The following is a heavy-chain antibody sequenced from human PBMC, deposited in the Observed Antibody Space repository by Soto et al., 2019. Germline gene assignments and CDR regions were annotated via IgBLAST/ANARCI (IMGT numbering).Heavy chain of an antibody. V-gene: IGHV3-49*03. CDR3: TRELYSSSGYYYYYYGMDV. CDR1: GFTLGDYA. CDR2: IRSKAYGGTT. D-gene: IGHD6-6*01. J-gene: IGHJ6*02. Sequence: GRSVRLSSTASGFTLGDYAMSWFRQAPGKGLEWVGFIRSKAYGGTTEYAASVKGRFTISRDDSKSIAYLQMNSLKTEDTAVYYCTRELYSSSGYYYYYYGMDVWGQGTTVTVSS.